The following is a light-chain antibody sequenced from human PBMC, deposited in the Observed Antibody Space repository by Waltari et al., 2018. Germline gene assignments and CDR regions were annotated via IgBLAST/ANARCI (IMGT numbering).Light chain of an antibody. CDR2: EVT. CDR1: SSDVGNYNY. CDR3: SSYAGSNNLM. J-gene: IGLJ3*02. Sequence: QSALTQPPSASGSPGQSVTISCTGSSSDVGNYNYVSWYQQHPGKAPKLMIYEVTKRPSVVPDRFSGSESGNTASLTVSGLQAEDEADYYCSSYAGSNNLMFGGGTKVTVL. V-gene: IGLV2-8*01.